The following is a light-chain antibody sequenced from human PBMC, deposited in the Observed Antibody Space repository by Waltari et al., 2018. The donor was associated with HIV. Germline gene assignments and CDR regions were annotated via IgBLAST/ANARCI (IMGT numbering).Light chain of an antibody. V-gene: IGKV2-28*01. J-gene: IGKJ5*01. CDR3: MQPLQSPIT. CDR1: QSLLHSNGYTF. CDR2: LAS. Sequence: DILMTQSPLPLPFIPGEPASISFRSSQSLLHSNGYTFLDWYLQKPGQSPQLLLYLASHRASGVPDRFSGSGSGTDFTLKISRVEAEDVGVYYCMQPLQSPITFGQGTRLEIK.